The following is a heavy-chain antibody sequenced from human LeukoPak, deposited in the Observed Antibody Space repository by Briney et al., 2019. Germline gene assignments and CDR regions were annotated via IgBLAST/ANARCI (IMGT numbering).Heavy chain of an antibody. Sequence: PGGSLRLSCAASGFTFSNYGMHWVRQAPGKGLEWVSAITASGGNTYYADSVKGRFTISRDNSKNTLYLQVNSLRAEDTAVYYCAKGNGYSYGRYYFDYWGQGTLVTVSS. CDR1: GFTFSNYG. CDR2: ITASGGNT. D-gene: IGHD5-18*01. J-gene: IGHJ4*02. CDR3: AKGNGYSYGRYYFDY. V-gene: IGHV3-23*01.